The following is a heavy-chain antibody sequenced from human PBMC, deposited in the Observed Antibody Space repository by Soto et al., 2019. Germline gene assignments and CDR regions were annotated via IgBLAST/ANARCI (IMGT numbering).Heavy chain of an antibody. CDR1: GYTFTSYD. D-gene: IGHD6-13*01. CDR3: ASGWAGIAAAGYWFDP. CDR2: MNPNSGNT. V-gene: IGHV1-8*01. Sequence: QVQLVQSGAEVKKPGASVKVSCKASGYTFTSYDINWVRQATGQGLEWMGWMNPNSGNTGYAQKFQGRVTMTRNTSRSTAYMELSSLRSEDTAVYYCASGWAGIAAAGYWFDPWGQGTLVTVSS. J-gene: IGHJ5*02.